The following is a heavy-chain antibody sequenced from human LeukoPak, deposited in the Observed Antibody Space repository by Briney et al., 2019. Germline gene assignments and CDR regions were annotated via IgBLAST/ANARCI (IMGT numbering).Heavy chain of an antibody. CDR2: TKNKANSYST. V-gene: IGHV3-72*01. CDR1: GFTFSDHY. CDR3: ARRGYSGYDFNDY. Sequence: GGSLRLSCAASGFTFSDHYMDWVRQAPGKGLEWIGHTKNKANSYSTEYAASVKGRFTISRDDSENSLYLQTNSLKTEDTAVYYCARRGYSGYDFNDYWGQGTLVTVSS. D-gene: IGHD5-12*01. J-gene: IGHJ4*02.